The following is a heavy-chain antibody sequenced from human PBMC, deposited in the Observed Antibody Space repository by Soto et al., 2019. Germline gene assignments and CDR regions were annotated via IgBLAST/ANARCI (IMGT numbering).Heavy chain of an antibody. CDR3: AKEITTFGFDAFDI. D-gene: IGHD3-3*01. V-gene: IGHV3-30*18. CDR2: ISYDGSNK. Sequence: SLRLSCAASGFTFSSYGMHWVRQAPGKGLEWVAVISYDGSNKYYADSVKGRFTISRDNSKNTLYLQMNSLRAEDTAVYYCAKEITTFGFDAFDIWGQGTMVTVSS. CDR1: GFTFSSYG. J-gene: IGHJ3*02.